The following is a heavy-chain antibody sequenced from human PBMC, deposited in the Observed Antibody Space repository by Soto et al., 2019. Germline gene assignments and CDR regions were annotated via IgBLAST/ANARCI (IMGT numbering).Heavy chain of an antibody. J-gene: IGHJ4*02. V-gene: IGHV4-38-2*02. CDR3: ARDWGPGFYQPDS. CDR1: GYSISTGFN. Sequence: SETLSLTCAVSGYSISTGFNWAWIRQPPGKGLEWIGSIYHSGSTYYNLSLKSRVTISSDASKNQISLKLSSVTAADTALYYCARDWGPGFYQPDSWGQGTLVTVSS. D-gene: IGHD2-2*01. CDR2: IYHSGST.